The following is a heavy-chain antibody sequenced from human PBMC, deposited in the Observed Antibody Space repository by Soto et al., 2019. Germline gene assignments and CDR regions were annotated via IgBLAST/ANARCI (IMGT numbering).Heavy chain of an antibody. V-gene: IGHV1-18*01. D-gene: IGHD6-19*01. CDR1: GYSLTSFA. CDR2: ISAYTGNT. J-gene: IGHJ4*02. CDR3: ARREGSGWLDY. Sequence: ASVKVSCKASGYSLTSFATHWVRRAPGQRLEWMGWISAYTGNTNYAQKLQGRVTMTTDTSTSTAYMELRSLRSDDTAVYYCARREGSGWLDYWGQGTLVTVSS.